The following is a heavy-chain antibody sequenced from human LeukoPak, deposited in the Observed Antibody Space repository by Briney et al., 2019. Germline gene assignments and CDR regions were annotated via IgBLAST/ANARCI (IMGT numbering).Heavy chain of an antibody. D-gene: IGHD5-18*01. CDR3: VRRSRDTGMAGSDY. Sequence: SETLSLTCAVYGRSFSGYYWSWIRQPPGKGLEWIGEINHSGSTNYNPSLKSRVTISVDTSKNQFSLKLSSMTAADTAVYYCVRRSRDTGMAGSDYWGQGTLVTVSS. CDR2: INHSGST. V-gene: IGHV4-34*01. J-gene: IGHJ4*02. CDR1: GRSFSGYY.